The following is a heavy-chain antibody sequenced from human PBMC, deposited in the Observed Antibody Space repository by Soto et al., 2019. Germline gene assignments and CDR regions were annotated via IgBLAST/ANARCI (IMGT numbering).Heavy chain of an antibody. J-gene: IGHJ6*02. CDR1: GYTFTSYY. CDR3: ARDVDILTGYYPAYGMDV. Sequence: ASVKVSCKASGYTFTSYYMHWVRQAPGQGLEWMGIINPSGGSTSYAQKFQGRVTMTRDTSASTVYMELSSLRSEDTAVYYCARDVDILTGYYPAYGMDVWGQGTTVTVSS. V-gene: IGHV1-46*01. CDR2: INPSGGST. D-gene: IGHD3-9*01.